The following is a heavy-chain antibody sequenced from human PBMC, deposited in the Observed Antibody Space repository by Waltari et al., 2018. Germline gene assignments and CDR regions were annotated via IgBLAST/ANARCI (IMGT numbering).Heavy chain of an antibody. V-gene: IGHV7-4-1*01. CDR3: SREALVGTNTIVDY. J-gene: IGHJ4*02. D-gene: IGHD1-26*01. CDR2: VNTQTGNP. CDR1: GHTFTDYA. Sequence: QVHLEQSGSELKRPGASVRISCLPSGHTFTDYAINWVRQAPGQGLQWLGWVNTQTGNPTYAQGLSRRFVFSVDTSVATAYLQIDSLTTSDSAVYFCSREALVGTNTIVDYWGRGTLVTV.